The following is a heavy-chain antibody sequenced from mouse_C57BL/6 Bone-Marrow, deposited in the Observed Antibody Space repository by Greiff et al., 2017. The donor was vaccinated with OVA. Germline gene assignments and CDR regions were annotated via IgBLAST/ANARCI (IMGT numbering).Heavy chain of an antibody. CDR2: ISDGGSYT. CDR3: ARGRNYYGSSYHFDY. J-gene: IGHJ2*01. D-gene: IGHD1-1*01. Sequence: EVQGVESGGGLVKPGGSLKLSCAASGFTFSSYAMSWVRQTPEKRLEWVATISDGGSYTYYPDNVKGRFTISRDNAKNNLYLQMSHLKSEDTAMYYCARGRNYYGSSYHFDYWGQVTTLTVSS. CDR1: GFTFSSYA. V-gene: IGHV5-4*01.